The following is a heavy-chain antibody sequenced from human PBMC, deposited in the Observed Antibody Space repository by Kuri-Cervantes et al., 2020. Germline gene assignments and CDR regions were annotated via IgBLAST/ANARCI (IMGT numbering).Heavy chain of an antibody. V-gene: IGHV4-39*07. D-gene: IGHD1-7*01. CDR1: GGSISSRSYY. CDR2: INYSGRT. Sequence: SETLSLTCSVSGGSISSRSYYWDWIRQSPGKGLEWIGTINYSGRTDYNPSLKSRVTMFVDTSKNQLSLKLSSVTAADTAIYYCAGWNSVIRRFDYWGQGTLVTVSS. CDR3: AGWNSVIRRFDY. J-gene: IGHJ4*02.